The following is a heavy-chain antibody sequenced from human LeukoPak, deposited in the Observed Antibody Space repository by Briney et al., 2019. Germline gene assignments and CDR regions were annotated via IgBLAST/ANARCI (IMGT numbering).Heavy chain of an antibody. CDR3: ARGRELPVNY. J-gene: IGHJ4*02. CDR2: IYYRGST. D-gene: IGHD1-26*01. V-gene: IGHV4-59*01. Sequence: SETLSLTCTVSDGSISSYYWSWIRQPPGKGLEWIGYIYYRGSTNYHPSLKSRVTISVDTSKNQFSLKLSSVTAADTAVYYCARGRELPVNYWGQGTLVTVSS. CDR1: DGSISSYY.